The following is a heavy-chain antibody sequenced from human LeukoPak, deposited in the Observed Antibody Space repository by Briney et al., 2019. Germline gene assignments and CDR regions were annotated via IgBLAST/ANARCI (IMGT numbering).Heavy chain of an antibody. J-gene: IGHJ2*01. D-gene: IGHD6-19*01. CDR3: ARLPSSGWNDWYFDL. Sequence: SETLFLTCTVSGGSISSYYWSWIRQPPGKGLEWIGYIYYSGSTNYNPFLKSRVTISVDTSKNQFSLKLSSVTAADTAVYYCARLPSSGWNDWYFDLWGRGTLVTVSS. CDR1: GGSISSYY. V-gene: IGHV4-59*08. CDR2: IYYSGST.